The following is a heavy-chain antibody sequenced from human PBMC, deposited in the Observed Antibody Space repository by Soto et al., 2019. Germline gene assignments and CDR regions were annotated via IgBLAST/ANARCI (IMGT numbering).Heavy chain of an antibody. D-gene: IGHD3-10*01. J-gene: IGHJ6*02. CDR1: GGTFSSYS. CDR3: ARGYYGSGNYYGMDV. Sequence: SVKVSCKASGGTFSSYSISWVRQAPGQGLEWMGGIIPIFGTANYAQKFQGRVTITADESTSTAYMELSSLRSEDTAVYYCARGYYGSGNYYGMDVWGQGTTVTVSS. CDR2: IIPIFGTA. V-gene: IGHV1-69*01.